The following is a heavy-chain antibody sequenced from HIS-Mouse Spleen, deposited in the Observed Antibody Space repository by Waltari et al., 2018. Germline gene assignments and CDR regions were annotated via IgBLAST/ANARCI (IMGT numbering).Heavy chain of an antibody. V-gene: IGHV3-30*18. J-gene: IGHJ4*02. CDR3: AKASSGWLDY. CDR2: ISYDGSNQ. D-gene: IGHD6-19*01. Sequence: QVQLVESGGGVVQPGRSLRLSCAASGFTFSSYGRHWVGQAPGKGLGWMAVISYDGSNQYYADSVKGRFTISRDNSKNTLYLQMNSLRAEDTAVYYCAKASSGWLDYWGQGTLVTVSS. CDR1: GFTFSSYG.